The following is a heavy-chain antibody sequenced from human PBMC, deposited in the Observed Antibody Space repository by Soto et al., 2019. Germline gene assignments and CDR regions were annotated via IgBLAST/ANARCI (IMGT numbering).Heavy chain of an antibody. CDR3: ARVPVDTVMINWFDT. J-gene: IGHJ5*02. CDR2: IYYGGST. D-gene: IGHD5-18*01. Sequence: SETLSLTCTVSGDSVSSGNYYLNWIRQPPGKGLEWIGYIYYGGSTNYSPSLKSRVTISVDTAKNQFSLKLSSVTAADTAVYYCARVPVDTVMINWFDTWGKGTLVTVSS. CDR1: GDSVSSGNYY. V-gene: IGHV4-61*01.